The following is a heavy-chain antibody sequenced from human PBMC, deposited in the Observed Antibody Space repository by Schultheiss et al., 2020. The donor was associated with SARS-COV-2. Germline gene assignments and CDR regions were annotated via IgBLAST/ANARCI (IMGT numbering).Heavy chain of an antibody. J-gene: IGHJ4*02. CDR3: ARAAWDFWSGYLSYFDY. V-gene: IGHV3-23*01. Sequence: GGSLRLSCAASGFTFSSYAMHWVRQVSGKGLEWVSTIGSDGSLYYADSVKGRFTISRDNSKNTLYLQMNSLKAEDTAVYYCARAAWDFWSGYLSYFDYWGQGTLVTVSS. CDR1: GFTFSSYA. CDR2: IGSDGSL. D-gene: IGHD3-3*01.